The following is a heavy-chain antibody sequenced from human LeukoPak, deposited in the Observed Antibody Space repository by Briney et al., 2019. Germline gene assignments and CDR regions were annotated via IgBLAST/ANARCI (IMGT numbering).Heavy chain of an antibody. V-gene: IGHV4-39*01. D-gene: IGHD6-19*01. CDR2: IYYSGST. CDR1: GGSISSSSYY. J-gene: IGHJ4*02. CDR3: ARLAPYSSGPHFDY. Sequence: NSSETLSLTCTVSGGSISSSSYYWGWIRQPPGKGLEWIGSIYYSGSTYYNPSLKSRVTISVDTSKNQFSLKLSSVTAADTAVYYCARLAPYSSGPHFDYWGQGILVTVSS.